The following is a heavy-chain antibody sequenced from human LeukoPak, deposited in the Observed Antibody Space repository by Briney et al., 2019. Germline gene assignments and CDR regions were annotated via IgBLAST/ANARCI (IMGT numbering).Heavy chain of an antibody. CDR3: GRVGDSSGYYCSFDY. V-gene: IGHV4-59*01. J-gene: IGHJ4*02. CDR2: IYYSGST. D-gene: IGHD3-22*01. CDR1: GVSFSGYY. Sequence: SETLSLTCAVYGVSFSGYYWSWIRQPPGKGLEWIGYIYYSGSTNYNPSLQSRVTISVDTSKNQFSLKLSSVTAADTAVYYCGRVGDSSGYYCSFDYWGEGTLVSVSS.